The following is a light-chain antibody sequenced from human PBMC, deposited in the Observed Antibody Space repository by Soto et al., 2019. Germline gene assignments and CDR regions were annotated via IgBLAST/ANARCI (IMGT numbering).Light chain of an antibody. CDR3: QQYNNLPPKVT. V-gene: IGKV1-33*01. Sequence: DIQMTQSPSSLSASVGDRVTISCQASQDIKKYLNWYQQKPGKAPKLLIYAASNLETGVPSRFSGSGSGTYFTFTITRLQPEDFATYYCQQYNNLPPKVTFGGGTKVDIK. CDR2: AAS. CDR1: QDIKKY. J-gene: IGKJ4*01.